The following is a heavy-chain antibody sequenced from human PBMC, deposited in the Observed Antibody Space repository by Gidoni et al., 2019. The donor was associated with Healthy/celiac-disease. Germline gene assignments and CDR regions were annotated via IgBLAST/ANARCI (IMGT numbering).Heavy chain of an antibody. J-gene: IGHJ4*02. CDR1: GFTFSSYA. D-gene: IGHD2-15*01. V-gene: IGHV3-23*01. CDR2: ISGSGGST. CDR3: AKSSDRYCSGGSCDLDY. Sequence: VQLLESGGGLVQPGGSLRLSCAASGFTFSSYAMSWVRQAPGKGLGWVSAISGSGGSTYYADSVKGRFTISRDNSKNTLYLQMNSLRAEDTAVYYCAKSSDRYCSGGSCDLDYWGQGTLVTVSS.